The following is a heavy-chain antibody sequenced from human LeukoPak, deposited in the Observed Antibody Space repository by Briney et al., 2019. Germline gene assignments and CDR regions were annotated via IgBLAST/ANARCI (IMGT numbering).Heavy chain of an antibody. D-gene: IGHD2-21*02. Sequence: GGSLRLSCVASGFTFRSYSMNWVRQAPGKGLEWLSYISSSSSCTHSADSVKGRFTISRDNAKDSLYLQMNSLRAEDTAVYYCVRDREFTDCNCCMDEWGKGTTVTVSS. J-gene: IGHJ6*03. V-gene: IGHV3-48*01. CDR2: ISSSSSCT. CDR1: GFTFRSYS. CDR3: VRDREFTDCNCCMDE.